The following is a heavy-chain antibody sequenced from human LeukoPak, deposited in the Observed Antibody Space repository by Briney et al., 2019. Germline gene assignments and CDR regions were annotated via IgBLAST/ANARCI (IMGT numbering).Heavy chain of an antibody. CDR3: ARATGSYSSSWYAY. Sequence: PGGSLRLSCAASGFTFSSYAMHWVRQAPGKGLEWVAVISYDGSNKYYADSVKGRFTISRDNSKNTLYLQMNSLRAEDTAVYYCARATGSYSSSWYAYWGQGTLVTVSS. CDR2: ISYDGSNK. CDR1: GFTFSSYA. J-gene: IGHJ4*02. V-gene: IGHV3-30-3*01. D-gene: IGHD6-13*01.